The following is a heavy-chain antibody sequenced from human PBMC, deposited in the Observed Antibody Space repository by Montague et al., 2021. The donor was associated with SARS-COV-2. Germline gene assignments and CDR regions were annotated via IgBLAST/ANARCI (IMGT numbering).Heavy chain of an antibody. D-gene: IGHD2-15*01. CDR2: ISHGGGT. Sequence: SETLSLTCDVYGGSFSSCWSWIRQPPGRGLEWVGQISHGGGTNYNPSLKSRVTISVNTSKNQLSLKLSSVTAADTAVYYCASHCGGGRCYFGMDVWGQGTTVTVSS. CDR1: GGSFSSC. V-gene: IGHV4-34*01. CDR3: ASHCGGGRCYFGMDV. J-gene: IGHJ6*02.